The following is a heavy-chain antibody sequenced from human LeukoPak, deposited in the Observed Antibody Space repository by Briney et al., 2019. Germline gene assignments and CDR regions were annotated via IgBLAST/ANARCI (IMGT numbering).Heavy chain of an antibody. CDR1: GFTFSSYS. Sequence: GGSLRLSCAASGFTFSSYSMNWVRQAPGKGLEWVSSISSSSSYIYYADSVKGRFTISRDNAKNSLYLQMNSLRAEDTAVYYRARDEQLVHSGGFDYWGQGTLVTVSS. V-gene: IGHV3-21*01. CDR3: ARDEQLVHSGGFDY. D-gene: IGHD6-6*01. J-gene: IGHJ4*02. CDR2: ISSSSSYI.